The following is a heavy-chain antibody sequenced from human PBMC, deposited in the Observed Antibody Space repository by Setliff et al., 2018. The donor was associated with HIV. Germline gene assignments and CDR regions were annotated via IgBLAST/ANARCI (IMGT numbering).Heavy chain of an antibody. D-gene: IGHD1-1*01. CDR2: IYYSGST. J-gene: IGHJ1*01. CDR1: GGSIRNTNYY. Sequence: LSLTCTVSGGSIRNTNYYWGWIRQPPGKGLDWIGSIYYSGSTYYNPSLKSRVTLSVKTSKNQFSLKLNSVTAADTAVYYCARDSNAPYFQHWGQGTLVTVSS. V-gene: IGHV4-39*07. CDR3: ARDSNAPYFQH.